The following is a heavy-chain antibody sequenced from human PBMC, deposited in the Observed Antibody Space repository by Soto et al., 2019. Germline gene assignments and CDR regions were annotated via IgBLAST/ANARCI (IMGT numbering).Heavy chain of an antibody. Sequence: QITLKESGPTLVKPTQTLTLTCTFSGFSLSTSGVGVGWIRQPPGKALEWLALIYWDDDKRYSPSLKSRLTHTKDTSKNQVILTITNMDPVDTATYYCAHRTAYSSSLTFDYWGQGTLVTVSS. CDR1: GFSLSTSGVG. CDR3: AHRTAYSSSLTFDY. D-gene: IGHD6-6*01. V-gene: IGHV2-5*02. J-gene: IGHJ4*02. CDR2: IYWDDDK.